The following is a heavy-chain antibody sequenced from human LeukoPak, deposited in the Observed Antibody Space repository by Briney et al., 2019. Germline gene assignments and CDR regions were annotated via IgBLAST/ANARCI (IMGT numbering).Heavy chain of an antibody. CDR1: GFTFSSYA. V-gene: IGHV3-23*01. Sequence: GGSLRLSCAASGFTFSSYAMSWVRQAPGKGLEWVSAISGSGGSTYYADSVKGRFTISRDNSENTLYLQMNSLRAEDTAVYYCAKERSAAGTGALDYWGQGTLVTVSS. D-gene: IGHD6-13*01. J-gene: IGHJ4*02. CDR2: ISGSGGST. CDR3: AKERSAAGTGALDY.